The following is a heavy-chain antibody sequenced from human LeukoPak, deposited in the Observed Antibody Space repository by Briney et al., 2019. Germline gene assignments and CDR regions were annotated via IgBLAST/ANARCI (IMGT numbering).Heavy chain of an antibody. D-gene: IGHD4-11*01. Sequence: PSETLSLTCTVSGGSVSSGSYYWSWIRLPPGKRLEWIGYIYYSVTTNYNPSLKSRVTISVDTSKNQFSLKLSSVTAADTAVYYCVYSNYAKYYYYGMDVWGQGTTVTVSS. CDR2: IYYSVTT. CDR1: GGSVSSGSYY. J-gene: IGHJ6*02. V-gene: IGHV4-61*01. CDR3: VYSNYAKYYYYGMDV.